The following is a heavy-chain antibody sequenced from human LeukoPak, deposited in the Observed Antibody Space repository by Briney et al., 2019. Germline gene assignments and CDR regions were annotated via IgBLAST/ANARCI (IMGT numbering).Heavy chain of an antibody. CDR1: GGTFSSYA. D-gene: IGHD1-26*01. CDR3: ASFAPDAGELLDY. CDR2: IIPIFGTA. J-gene: IGHJ4*02. Sequence: GSSVKVSCKASGGTFSSYAISWVRQAPGQGLEWMGGIIPIFGTANYAQKFQGRVTITTDESTSTAYMELSSLRSEDTAVYYCASFAPDAGELLDYWGQGTLVTVSS. V-gene: IGHV1-69*05.